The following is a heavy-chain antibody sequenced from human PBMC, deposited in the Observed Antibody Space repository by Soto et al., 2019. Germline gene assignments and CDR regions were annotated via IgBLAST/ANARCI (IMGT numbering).Heavy chain of an antibody. CDR1: GGSVNSHA. CDR2: IIPMFGTP. V-gene: IGHV1-69*01. CDR3: ARSRNVAEFNDYGGNYHGFDI. J-gene: IGHJ3*02. Sequence: QVQLEQSGAEVKKAGSSVKVSCKAFGGSVNSHAISWVRQAPGQGREWMGGIIPMFGTPTYAQKFQAGVTISAEESTSTVSLDLSRLRSEDTAVYYCARSRNVAEFNDYGGNYHGFDIWGQGTMVTVSS. D-gene: IGHD4-17*01.